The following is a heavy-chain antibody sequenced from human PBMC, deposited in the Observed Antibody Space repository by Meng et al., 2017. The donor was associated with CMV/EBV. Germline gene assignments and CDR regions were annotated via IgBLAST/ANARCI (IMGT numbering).Heavy chain of an antibody. J-gene: IGHJ4*02. V-gene: IGHV3-30*02. D-gene: IGHD5-12*01. CDR2: IRYDGSNK. CDR3: AKAVASY. Sequence: GESLKISCAASGFTFSSYGMNWVRQASGKGLEWVAFIRYDGSNKYYADSVKGRFTISRDNSKNKLYLQMNSLRAEDTAVYYCAKAVASYWGQGTLVTVSS. CDR1: GFTFSSYG.